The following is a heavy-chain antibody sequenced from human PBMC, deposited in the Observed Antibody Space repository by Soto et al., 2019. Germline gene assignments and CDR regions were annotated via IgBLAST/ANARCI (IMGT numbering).Heavy chain of an antibody. Sequence: SERMSLTGTVYAGSTSSHSWSCIRHPEEKGLEWIGYIYYSGSTNYNPSRKSRVTISVDTSKNQFALKLSSVTAADTAVYYCARLVGTHYYYYYGMDVWGQGTTVTVSS. J-gene: IGHJ6*02. V-gene: IGHV4-59*11. CDR3: ARLVGTHYYYYYGMDV. D-gene: IGHD1-1*01. CDR2: IYYSGST. CDR1: AGSTSSHS.